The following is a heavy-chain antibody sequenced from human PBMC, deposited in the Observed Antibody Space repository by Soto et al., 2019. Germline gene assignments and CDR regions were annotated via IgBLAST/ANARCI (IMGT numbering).Heavy chain of an antibody. J-gene: IGHJ2*01. V-gene: IGHV3-23*01. D-gene: IGHD3-3*01. CDR2: ISDSVNRT. Sequence: KGLEWVSTISDSVNRTYSADSAKGRFTISRDNSKNTLYLQMNSLRAEDTAVYYFFCQADGGIRGCSTVSAFLLNRSSDL. CDR3: FCQADGGIRGCSTVSAFLLNRSSDL.